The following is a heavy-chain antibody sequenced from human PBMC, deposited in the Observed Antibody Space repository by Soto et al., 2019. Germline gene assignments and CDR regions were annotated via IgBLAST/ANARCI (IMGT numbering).Heavy chain of an antibody. Sequence: EVQLVESGGGLVQPGGSLRLSCAASGFTFSSYAMHWVRQAPGKGLEYVSAISSNGGSTYYANSVKGRFTISRDNSKNTLYLQMGSLRAEDMAVYYCARVYCSGGSCYPGWDSYYMDVWGKGTTVTVSS. CDR2: ISSNGGST. V-gene: IGHV3-64*01. CDR3: ARVYCSGGSCYPGWDSYYMDV. D-gene: IGHD2-15*01. CDR1: GFTFSSYA. J-gene: IGHJ6*03.